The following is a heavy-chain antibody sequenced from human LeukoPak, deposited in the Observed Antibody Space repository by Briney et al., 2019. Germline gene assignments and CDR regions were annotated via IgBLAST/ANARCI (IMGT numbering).Heavy chain of an antibody. V-gene: IGHV4-59*08. J-gene: IGHJ4*02. Sequence: PSETLSLTCTVSGGSISSYYWSWIRQPPGKGLEWIGYIYYSGSTNYNPSLKSRVTISVDTSKNQFSLKLSSVTAADTAVYYCARGGRSSSSELDNWGQGTLATVSS. CDR3: ARGGRSSSSELDN. D-gene: IGHD2-2*01. CDR2: IYYSGST. CDR1: GGSISSYY.